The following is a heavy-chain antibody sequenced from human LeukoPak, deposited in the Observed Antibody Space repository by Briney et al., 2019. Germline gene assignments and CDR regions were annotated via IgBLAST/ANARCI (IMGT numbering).Heavy chain of an antibody. CDR3: ARDLESGSATYYFDY. V-gene: IGHV3-48*04. Sequence: PGGSLRLSCAASGFTFSHYTMNWVRQAPGKGLEWVSSISSSGSTIYYADSVKGRFTISRDNAKNSLYLQMNSLRAEDTAVYYCARDLESGSATYYFDYWGQGTLVTVSS. D-gene: IGHD1-26*01. CDR1: GFTFSHYT. J-gene: IGHJ4*02. CDR2: ISSSGSTI.